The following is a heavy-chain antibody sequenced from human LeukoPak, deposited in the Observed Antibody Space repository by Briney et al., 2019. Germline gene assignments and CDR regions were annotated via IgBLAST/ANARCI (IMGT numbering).Heavy chain of an antibody. D-gene: IGHD6-19*01. Sequence: GGSLRLXCAASGFTFDDYGMSWVRQAPGKGLECVSGINWNGGSTGYADSVKGRFTISRDNAKNSLYLQMNSLRAEDTALYYCARETAVAGGYWFDPWGQGTLVTVSS. V-gene: IGHV3-20*04. CDR2: INWNGGST. CDR3: ARETAVAGGYWFDP. CDR1: GFTFDDYG. J-gene: IGHJ5*02.